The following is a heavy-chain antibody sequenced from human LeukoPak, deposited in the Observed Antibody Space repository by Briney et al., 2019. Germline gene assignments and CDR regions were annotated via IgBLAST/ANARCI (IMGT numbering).Heavy chain of an antibody. D-gene: IGHD3-9*01. CDR3: AKWGDYDILTGYYVSDF. CDR1: GFTFSSYG. J-gene: IGHJ4*02. CDR2: ISYDGSNK. Sequence: PGRSLRLSCAASGFTFSSYGMHWVRQAPGKGLEWVAVISYDGSNKYYADSVKGRFTISRDNSKNTLYVEMNTLRAEDTAVYYCAKWGDYDILTGYYVSDFWGQGTLVTVSS. V-gene: IGHV3-30*18.